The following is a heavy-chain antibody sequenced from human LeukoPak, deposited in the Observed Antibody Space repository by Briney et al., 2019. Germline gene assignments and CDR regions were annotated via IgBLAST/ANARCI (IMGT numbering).Heavy chain of an antibody. V-gene: IGHV3-7*01. CDR2: IKQDGSEK. CDR3: AKDPRYCSSTSCYRGYYYMDV. J-gene: IGHJ6*03. CDR1: GFTFSSYW. Sequence: GGSLRLSCAASGFTFSSYWMSWVRQAPGKGLEWVANIKQDGSEKYYVDSVKGRFTISRDNAKNSLYLQMNSLRAEDTAVYYCAKDPRYCSSTSCYRGYYYMDVWGKGTTVTVSS. D-gene: IGHD2-2*02.